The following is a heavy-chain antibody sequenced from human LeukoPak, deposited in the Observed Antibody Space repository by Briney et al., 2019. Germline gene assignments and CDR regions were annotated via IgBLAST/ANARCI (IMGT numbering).Heavy chain of an antibody. Sequence: PGRSLRLSCAASGFTFSSYAMHWVRQAPGKGLEGVAVISYDGSNKYYADSVKGRFTTSRYNSKNTLYLQMNSLRAEDTAVYYCARRIGWGPLRGSYLDYWGQGTLVTVSS. CDR1: GFTFSSYA. CDR2: ISYDGSNK. D-gene: IGHD3-16*01. V-gene: IGHV3-30*04. J-gene: IGHJ4*02. CDR3: ARRIGWGPLRGSYLDY.